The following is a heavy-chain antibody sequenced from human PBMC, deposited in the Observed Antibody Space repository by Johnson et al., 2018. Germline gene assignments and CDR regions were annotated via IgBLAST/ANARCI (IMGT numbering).Heavy chain of an antibody. CDR3: ARGAYCSGAPCYHAFDI. CDR1: GFTFSGSA. V-gene: IGHV3-73*01. Sequence: EVQLVETGGGLVKPGGSLKLSCAASGFTFSGSALHWVRQASGKGLEWVGRIRSKVYSYATAYATSVTGRFTIPRDDSKNTAYLQMNSLRTEDTAVYYCARGAYCSGAPCYHAFDIWGQGTMVSVSS. CDR2: IRSKVYSYAT. J-gene: IGHJ3*02. D-gene: IGHD2-15*01.